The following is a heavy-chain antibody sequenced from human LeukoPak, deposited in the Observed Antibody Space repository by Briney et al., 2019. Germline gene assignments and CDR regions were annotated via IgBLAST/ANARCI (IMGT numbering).Heavy chain of an antibody. D-gene: IGHD6-19*01. CDR1: GGSISSGDYY. Sequence: PSQTLSLTCTVSGGSISSGDYYWSWIRQHPGKGLEWIGYIYYSGSTYYNPSLKSRVTISVDTSKNQFSLKLSSVTAADTAVYYCAREAIIAVAGTSIDYWGQGTLVTVSS. CDR3: AREAIIAVAGTSIDY. V-gene: IGHV4-31*03. CDR2: IYYSGST. J-gene: IGHJ4*02.